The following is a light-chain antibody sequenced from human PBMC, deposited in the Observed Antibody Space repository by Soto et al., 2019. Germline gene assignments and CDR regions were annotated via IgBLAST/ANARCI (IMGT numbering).Light chain of an antibody. V-gene: IGKV1-39*01. CDR2: AAS. CDR1: QSISSY. Sequence: DIQMTQSPSSLSASVGARVTITCRASQSISSYLNWYQQKPGKAPKLLIYAASSLQSGVPSRFSGSGSGTDFTLTISSLQPEDFATYYCQQSYSTLGTFGGGTKVEIK. J-gene: IGKJ4*01. CDR3: QQSYSTLGT.